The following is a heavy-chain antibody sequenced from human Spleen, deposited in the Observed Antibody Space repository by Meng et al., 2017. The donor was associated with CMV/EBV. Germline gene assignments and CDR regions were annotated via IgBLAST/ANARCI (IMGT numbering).Heavy chain of an antibody. CDR2: IKQDGSEK. CDR1: GFTFSSYW. D-gene: IGHD1-26*01. J-gene: IGHJ3*02. V-gene: IGHV3-7*03. Sequence: GESLKISCAASGFTFSSYWMSWVRQAPGKGLEWVANIKQDGSEKYYVDSVKGRFTISRDNAKNSLFLQMNSLRAEDMALYYCAKAVYSGRLDDAFDIWGQGTMVTVSS. CDR3: AKAVYSGRLDDAFDI.